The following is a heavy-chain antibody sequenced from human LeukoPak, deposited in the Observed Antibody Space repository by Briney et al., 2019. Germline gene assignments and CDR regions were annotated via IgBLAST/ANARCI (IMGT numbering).Heavy chain of an antibody. CDR1: GFTFSSYS. CDR2: ISSSSSYI. V-gene: IGHV3-21*01. D-gene: IGHD6-19*01. J-gene: IGHJ4*02. Sequence: GGSLRLCCAASGFTFSSYSMNWVRQAPGKGLEWVSSISSSSSYIYYADSVKGRFTISRDNAKNSLYLQMNSLRAEDTAVYCCVNGGMKTVAGPSYWGQGTLVTVSS. CDR3: VNGGMKTVAGPSY.